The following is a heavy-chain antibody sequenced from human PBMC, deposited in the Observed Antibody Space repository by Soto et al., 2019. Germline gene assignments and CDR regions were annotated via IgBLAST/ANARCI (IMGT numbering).Heavy chain of an antibody. CDR2: INPSGGST. Sequence: QVQLVQSGAEVKKPGASVKVSCKASGYTFTSYYMHWVRQAPGQGLEWMGIINPSGGSTSYAQKFQGRVTMTRDTSTSTVYMELSSLRSEDTAVYYCARDLKWELLGYYYYYGMDVWGQGTTVTVSS. V-gene: IGHV1-46*01. CDR1: GYTFTSYY. CDR3: ARDLKWELLGYYYYYGMDV. J-gene: IGHJ6*02. D-gene: IGHD1-26*01.